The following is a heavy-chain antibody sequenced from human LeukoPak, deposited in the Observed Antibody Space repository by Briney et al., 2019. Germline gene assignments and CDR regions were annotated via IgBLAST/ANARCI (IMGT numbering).Heavy chain of an antibody. CDR3: ARENSGSYREFDY. V-gene: IGHV4-4*07. CDR1: GGSISSYY. Sequence: PSETLSLTCTVSGGSISSYYWSWIRQPAGKGLEWIGRIYTSGSTNYNASLKSGVSMSVDTSKNQFSLKLSSVTAADTAVFYCARENSGSYREFDYWGQGTLVTVSS. J-gene: IGHJ4*02. D-gene: IGHD1-26*01. CDR2: IYTSGST.